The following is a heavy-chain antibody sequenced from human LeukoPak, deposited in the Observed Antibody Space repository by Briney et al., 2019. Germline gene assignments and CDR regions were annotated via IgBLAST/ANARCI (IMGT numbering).Heavy chain of an antibody. D-gene: IGHD1-7*01. CDR1: NNFIRNGYY. CDR3: ARENYQGAFDI. V-gene: IGHV4-38-2*01. J-gene: IGHJ3*02. CDR2: IYHSGST. Sequence: PSETLSLTCAVSNNFIRNGYYWGWIRQPPGKGLEWIGSIYHSGSTYYNPSLKSRLTISLGTSKSHFSLNLSSVTAADTAVYYCARENYQGAFDIWGQGTMVTVSS.